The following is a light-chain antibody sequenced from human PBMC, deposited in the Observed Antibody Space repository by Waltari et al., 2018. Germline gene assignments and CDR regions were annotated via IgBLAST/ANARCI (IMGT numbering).Light chain of an antibody. V-gene: IGLV1-40*01. CDR2: ANS. CDR3: QSYDSSLSGVV. J-gene: IGLJ2*01. CDR1: SPNIGAGYD. Sequence: QSVLTQPPSVSGAPGQRVTISCPGSSPNIGAGYDVSWYQQLPGTAPKLLIYANSNRPSGVPDRFSGSKSGTSASLAITGLQAEDEADYYCQSYDSSLSGVVFGGGTKLTVL.